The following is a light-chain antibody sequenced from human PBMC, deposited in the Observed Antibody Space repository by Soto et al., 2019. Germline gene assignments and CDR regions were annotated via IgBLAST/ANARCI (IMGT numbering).Light chain of an antibody. V-gene: IGLV2-23*01. CDR2: EGS. Sequence: QSVLTQPASVSGSPGQSITISCTGTSNDVGSYALVSWYQHHPGKAPKLMIYEGSKRPSGVSNRFSGSKSGNTASLTISGLQAEDEADYYCCSYAGSSTWVFGGGTQLTVL. CDR3: CSYAGSSTWV. CDR1: SNDVGSYAL. J-gene: IGLJ3*02.